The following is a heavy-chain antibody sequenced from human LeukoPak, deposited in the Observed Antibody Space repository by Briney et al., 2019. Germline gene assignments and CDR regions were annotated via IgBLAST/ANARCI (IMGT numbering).Heavy chain of an antibody. J-gene: IGHJ4*02. CDR2: IIPIFGTA. V-gene: IGHV1-69*05. D-gene: IGHD1-26*01. CDR3: ARERELLVWGHFDY. Sequence: ASVKVSCKASGGTFSSYAISWVRQAPGQGLEWMGGIIPIFGTANYAQKFQGRVTITTDESTSTAYMELSSLRSEDTAVYYCARERELLVWGHFDYWGQGTLVTVSS. CDR1: GGTFSSYA.